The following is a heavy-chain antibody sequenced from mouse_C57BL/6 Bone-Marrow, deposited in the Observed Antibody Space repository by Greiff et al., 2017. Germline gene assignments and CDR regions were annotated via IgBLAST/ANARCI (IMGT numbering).Heavy chain of an antibody. CDR3: ARVEFDGRGGDWYFDD. Sequence: QVQLQQSGPELVKPGASVKLSCKASGYTFTSSDINWVKQRPGQGLEWIGWIYPRDGSTKYNEKFKGKATLTVDTSSSTAYMELNSLTSEDSAVYFCARVEFDGRGGDWYFDDWGTGTTVTVSS. D-gene: IGHD1-1*01. CDR1: GYTFTSSD. J-gene: IGHJ1*03. CDR2: IYPRDGST. V-gene: IGHV1-85*01.